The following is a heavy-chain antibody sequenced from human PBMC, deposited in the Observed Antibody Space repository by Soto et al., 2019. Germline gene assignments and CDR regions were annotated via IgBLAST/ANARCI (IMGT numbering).Heavy chain of an antibody. CDR1: GFTLSTYW. CDR2: IKKDGSEK. Sequence: GGSLRLSCAASGFTLSTYWMSWVRQTPGKGMEWLANIKKDGSEKYHLASLKGRFTISRDNARNSLDLQMSSLRAEDTAVYYCARLPVVSNSYYFDLWGQGTLVTVSS. V-gene: IGHV3-7*01. J-gene: IGHJ4*02. D-gene: IGHD2-2*01. CDR3: ARLPVVSNSYYFDL.